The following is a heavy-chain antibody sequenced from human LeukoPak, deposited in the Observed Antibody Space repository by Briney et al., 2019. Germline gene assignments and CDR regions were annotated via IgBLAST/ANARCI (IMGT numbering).Heavy chain of an antibody. D-gene: IGHD4-23*01. CDR3: ARGVVNPHYHYGMDV. J-gene: IGHJ6*02. CDR2: IYPGDSDT. CDR1: GYSFSNYW. V-gene: IGHV5-51*01. Sequence: GEPLKISCKGSGYSFSNYWIGWVRQMPGKGLEWMGIIYPGDSDTRYSPSFQGQVTISADKSISTAYLQWSSLKASDTAMYYCARGVVNPHYHYGMDVWGQGTTVTVSS.